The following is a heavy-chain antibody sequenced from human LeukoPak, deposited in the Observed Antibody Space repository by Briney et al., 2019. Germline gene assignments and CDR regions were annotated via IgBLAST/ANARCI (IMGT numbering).Heavy chain of an antibody. CDR3: ARVGQLFFDY. J-gene: IGHJ4*02. D-gene: IGHD1-1*01. Sequence: GRSLRLSCAASGFTFSSYGMHWVRQAPGKGLEWVAVIWYDGSNKYYADSVKGRFTISRDNAKNSLYLQMNSLRAEDTAVYYCARVGQLFFDYWGQGTLVTVSS. CDR1: GFTFSSYG. V-gene: IGHV3-33*01. CDR2: IWYDGSNK.